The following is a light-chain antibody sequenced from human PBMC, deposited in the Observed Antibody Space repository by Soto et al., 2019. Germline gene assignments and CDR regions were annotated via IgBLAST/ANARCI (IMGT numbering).Light chain of an antibody. CDR2: GTS. V-gene: IGKV3-20*01. Sequence: EIVLTQSPGTLSLSPGERANLPCRASQSVKSSYLAWYQHKPGPAPRLLIYGTSSRATGIPDRFSGSGSGTDFTLTISRLEPEDFAVYYCQQYGSSITFGQGTRLEI. J-gene: IGKJ5*01. CDR1: QSVKSSY. CDR3: QQYGSSIT.